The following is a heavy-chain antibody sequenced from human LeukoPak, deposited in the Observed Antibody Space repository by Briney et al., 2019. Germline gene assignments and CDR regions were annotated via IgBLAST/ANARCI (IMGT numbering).Heavy chain of an antibody. CDR3: ARDLGSAVADGIDY. CDR1: GYTFTSYG. J-gene: IGHJ4*02. V-gene: IGHV1-18*01. Sequence: ASVKVSCKASGYTFTSYGISWVRQAPGQGLEWMGWISAYNGNTNYAQKLQGRVTMTTDTSTSTAYMELRSLRSDDTAVYYCARDLGSAVADGIDYWGQGTLVTVSS. CDR2: ISAYNGNT. D-gene: IGHD6-19*01.